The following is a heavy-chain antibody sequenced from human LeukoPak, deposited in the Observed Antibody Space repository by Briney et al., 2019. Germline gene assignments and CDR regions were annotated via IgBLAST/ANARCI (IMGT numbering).Heavy chain of an antibody. CDR2: IKTDGSEK. V-gene: IGHV3-7*01. D-gene: IGHD5-12*01. CDR1: GFTFSNYW. J-gene: IGHJ3*02. Sequence: GGSLRLSCEGSGFTFSNYWMGWVRQAPGKGLQWVANIKTDGSEKYYVDSVKGRFTISRDNAKNSLYLQMNSLRAEDTAVYYCARDNGGYVPNDAFDIWGQGTMVTVSS. CDR3: ARDNGGYVPNDAFDI.